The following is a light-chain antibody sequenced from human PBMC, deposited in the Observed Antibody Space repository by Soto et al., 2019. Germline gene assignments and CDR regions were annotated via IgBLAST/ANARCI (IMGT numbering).Light chain of an antibody. CDR3: QQYDNWPPT. CDR1: QSVSNNY. J-gene: IGKJ5*01. V-gene: IGKV3-20*01. Sequence: EIVLTQSPGTLSLSPGERATLSCRASQSVSNNYLAWYQQKPGQAPRLLIYGASNRATGIPARFSGSGSGTDFTLTINSLQSEDFVVYYCQQYDNWPPTFGQGTRLEIK. CDR2: GAS.